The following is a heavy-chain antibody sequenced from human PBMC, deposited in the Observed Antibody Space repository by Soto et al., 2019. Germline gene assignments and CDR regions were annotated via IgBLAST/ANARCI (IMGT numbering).Heavy chain of an antibody. J-gene: IGHJ6*02. Sequence: QVQLVQSGAEVKKPGSSVKVSCKASGGTFSSYAISWVRQAPGQGLEWMGGIIPIFGTANYAQKFQVRVTXTXXXSXXTAYMELSSLRSDDTAVYYCARHVPDAGYYYGMDVWGQGTTVTVSS. CDR3: ARHVPDAGYYYGMDV. V-gene: IGHV1-69*05. CDR2: IIPIFGTA. CDR1: GGTFSSYA. D-gene: IGHD2-2*01.